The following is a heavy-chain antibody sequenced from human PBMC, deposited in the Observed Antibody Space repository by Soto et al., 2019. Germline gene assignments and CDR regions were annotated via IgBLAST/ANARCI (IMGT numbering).Heavy chain of an antibody. J-gene: IGHJ6*02. Sequence: SETLSLTCTVSGGSISSSSYYWGWIRQPPGKGLEWIGSIYYSGSTYYNPSLKSRVTISVDTSKNQFSLKLSSVTAADTAVYYCARLIYYDSSGYHRILYYYYYGMDVWGQGTTVTVSS. CDR3: ARLIYYDSSGYHRILYYYYYGMDV. V-gene: IGHV4-39*01. D-gene: IGHD3-22*01. CDR1: GGSISSSSYY. CDR2: IYYSGST.